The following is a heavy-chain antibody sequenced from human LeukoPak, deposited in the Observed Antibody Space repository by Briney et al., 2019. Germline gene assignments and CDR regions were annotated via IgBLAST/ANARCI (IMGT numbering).Heavy chain of an antibody. CDR3: ARDSGSIRNRYSLWLPYTGIDY. V-gene: IGHV1-18*01. Sequence: GASVKVSCKASGYTFTSYGISWVRQAPGQGLEWMGWISAYNGHTNYAQKFQGRVTMTTDTSTSTAYMELRSLRSDDTAVYYCARDSGSIRNRYSLWLPYTGIDYWGQGTLVTVSS. D-gene: IGHD5-18*01. CDR1: GYTFTSYG. J-gene: IGHJ4*02. CDR2: ISAYNGHT.